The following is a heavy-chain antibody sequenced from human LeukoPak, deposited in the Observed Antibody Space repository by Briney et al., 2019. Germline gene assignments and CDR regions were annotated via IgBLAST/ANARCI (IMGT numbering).Heavy chain of an antibody. D-gene: IGHD6-13*01. J-gene: IGHJ3*02. Sequence: GGSLRLSCAASGFTFDDYAMHWVRQAPGKGLEWVSGITWNSGSIGYADSVKGRFTISRDNAKNSLYLQMNSLRAEDTAVYYCARDRAAPDAFDIWGQGTMVTVSS. CDR2: ITWNSGSI. CDR1: GFTFDDYA. V-gene: IGHV3-9*01. CDR3: ARDRAAPDAFDI.